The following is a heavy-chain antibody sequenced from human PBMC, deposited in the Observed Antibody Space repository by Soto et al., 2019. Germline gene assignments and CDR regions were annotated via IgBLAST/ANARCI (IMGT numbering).Heavy chain of an antibody. CDR1: GYSFINYH. Sequence: ASVKVSCKASGYSFINYHIIWVRQAPGQGLQWVGTISPSNGQTSLAQKFQGRVTMTRDSSTKVAYLELTRLKAEDTGVYYCARMFHYDTSGYFGILGGFDVWGQGTQVTVSS. D-gene: IGHD3-22*01. CDR2: ISPSNGQT. V-gene: IGHV1-46*01. CDR3: ARMFHYDTSGYFGILGGFDV. J-gene: IGHJ3*01.